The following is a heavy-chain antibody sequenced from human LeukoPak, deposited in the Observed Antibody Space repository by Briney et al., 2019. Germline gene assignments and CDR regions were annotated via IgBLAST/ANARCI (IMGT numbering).Heavy chain of an antibody. Sequence: SETLCLTCTVSGCSISSGDYYWSWLRQPPGKDQESVGYIYYSGSTYYNPALKSRVTISVDTSKNQFSLKLSSVTAADTAVYYCARVVVAATIFARSYYFDYWGQGTLVTVSS. J-gene: IGHJ4*02. V-gene: IGHV4-30-4*01. D-gene: IGHD2-15*01. CDR2: IYYSGST. CDR1: GCSISSGDYY. CDR3: ARVVVAATIFARSYYFDY.